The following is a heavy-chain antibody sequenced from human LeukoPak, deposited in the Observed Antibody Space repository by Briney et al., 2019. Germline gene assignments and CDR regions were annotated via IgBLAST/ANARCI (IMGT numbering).Heavy chain of an antibody. J-gene: IGHJ5*02. Sequence: SETLSLTCAVYGGSFSGYYWSWIRQPPGKGLEWIGEINHSGSTNYNPSLKSRVTISVDTSKNQFSLKLSSVPAADTAVYYCARGRYNWNYKGLNWFDPWGQGTLVTVSS. CDR2: INHSGST. V-gene: IGHV4-34*01. CDR1: GGSFSGYY. CDR3: ARGRYNWNYKGLNWFDP. D-gene: IGHD1-7*01.